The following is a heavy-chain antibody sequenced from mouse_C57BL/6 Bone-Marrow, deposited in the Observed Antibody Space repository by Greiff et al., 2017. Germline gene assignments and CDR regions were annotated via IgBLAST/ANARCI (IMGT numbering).Heavy chain of an antibody. CDR2: IYPGNSDT. D-gene: IGHD2-1*01. V-gene: IGHV1-5*01. J-gene: IGHJ3*01. CDR3: TRGRFYSGNRAWFAD. Sequence: VQLKQSGTVLARPGASVKMSCKTSGYTFTSYWMHWVKQRPGQGLEWIGAIYPGNSDTSYNQKFKGKAKLTAVTSASTAYMELSSLTNEDSAVYYGTRGRFYSGNRAWFADWGQGTLVTVSA. CDR1: GYTFTSYW.